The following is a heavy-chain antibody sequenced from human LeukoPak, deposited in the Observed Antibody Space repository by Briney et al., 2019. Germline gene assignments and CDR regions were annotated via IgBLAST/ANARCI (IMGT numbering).Heavy chain of an antibody. CDR3: ARDTITVTTSYFDY. CDR1: GYTFTGYY. D-gene: IGHD4-17*01. Sequence: ASVKVSCTASGYTFTGYYIDWVRQAPGQGLEWMGWINSDSGGTNYAQKFQGRVTMTRDTSNSTAYMELSSLRSDDTAFYYCARDTITVTTSYFDYWGQGTLVTVPS. CDR2: INSDSGGT. V-gene: IGHV1-2*02. J-gene: IGHJ4*02.